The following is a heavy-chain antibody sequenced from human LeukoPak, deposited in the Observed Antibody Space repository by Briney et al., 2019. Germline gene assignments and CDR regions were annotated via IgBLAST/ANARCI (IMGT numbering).Heavy chain of an antibody. CDR3: ASGIIRGVPVIGN. Sequence: SQTLSLTCTVSGGSISSGGYYWSWIRQHPGKGLEWIGYIYYSGSTYYNPSLKSRVTISVDTSKNQFSLKVRSVTAADTAVYYCASGIIRGVPVIGNWGQGTLVTVSS. CDR2: IYYSGST. J-gene: IGHJ4*02. CDR1: GGSISSGGYY. D-gene: IGHD3-10*01. V-gene: IGHV4-31*03.